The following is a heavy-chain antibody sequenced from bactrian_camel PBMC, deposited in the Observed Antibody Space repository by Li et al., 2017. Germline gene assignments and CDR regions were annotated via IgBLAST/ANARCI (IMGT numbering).Heavy chain of an antibody. D-gene: IGHD3*01. J-gene: IGHJ4*01. V-gene: IGHV3S53*01. CDR1: GATYSTQC. CDR2: VRPGRST. Sequence: HVQLVESGGGSVQAGGSLRLSCAASGATYSTQCMGWFRQAPGTECELVATVRPGRSTYYADSVKGRFTISRDNAKNTVYLQMNSLKPEDTAVYYCATGGRLWVAFACADGQGTQVTVS.